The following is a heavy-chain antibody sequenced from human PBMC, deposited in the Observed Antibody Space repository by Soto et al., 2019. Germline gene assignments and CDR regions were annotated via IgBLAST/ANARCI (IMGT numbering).Heavy chain of an antibody. CDR1: GYSIRSGYF. CDR2: MYHSGIT. J-gene: IGHJ6*02. V-gene: IGHV4-38-2*01. D-gene: IGHD2-15*01. CDR3: ARGGGLRRVPVLVMDV. Sequence: SETLSLTCAVSGYSIRSGYFWGWIRQPPGKGLEWIGSMYHSGITYYNLSLRSRVTISVDTSKNQLSLKLSSATAADTAVYYCARGGGLRRVPVLVMDVWGQGTTVTVSS.